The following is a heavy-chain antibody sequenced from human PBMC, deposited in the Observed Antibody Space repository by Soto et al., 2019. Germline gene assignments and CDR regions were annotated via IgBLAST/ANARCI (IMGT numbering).Heavy chain of an antibody. V-gene: IGHV3-11*01. CDR3: ARLIAIVVVDYMDV. Sequence: GGSLRLSCAASGFTFSDYYMSWIRQAPGKGLEWVSYISSSGSTIYYADSVKGRFTISRDNAKNSLYLQMNSLRAEDTAVYYCARLIAIVVVDYMDVWGKGTTVTVSS. CDR2: ISSSGSTI. CDR1: GFTFSDYY. J-gene: IGHJ6*03. D-gene: IGHD2-15*01.